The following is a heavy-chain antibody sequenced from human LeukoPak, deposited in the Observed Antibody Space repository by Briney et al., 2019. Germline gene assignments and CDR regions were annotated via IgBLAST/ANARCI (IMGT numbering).Heavy chain of an antibody. CDR1: GGSISSYY. D-gene: IGHD6-19*01. CDR3: ARGKWLTAQTYYYYYMDV. J-gene: IGHJ6*03. V-gene: IGHV4-59*01. CDR2: TYYSGST. Sequence: KPSETLSLTCTVSGGSISSYYWSWIRQPPGKGLEWIGYTYYSGSTNYNPSLKSRVTISVDTSKNHFSLKLSSVTAADTAVYYCARGKWLTAQTYYYYYMDVWGKGTTVTVSS.